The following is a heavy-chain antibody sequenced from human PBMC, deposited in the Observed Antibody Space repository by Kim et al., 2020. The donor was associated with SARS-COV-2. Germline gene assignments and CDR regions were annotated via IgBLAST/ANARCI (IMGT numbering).Heavy chain of an antibody. Sequence: GGSLRLSCAASGFTFSSYEMNWVRQAPGKGLEWVSYISSSGSTIYYADSVKGRFTISRDNAKNSLYLQMNSLRAEDTAVYYCARDGGPTYTRIAAAGSLDYCGQGTLVTVSS. CDR3: ARDGGPTYTRIAAAGSLDY. V-gene: IGHV3-48*03. CDR1: GFTFSSYE. CDR2: ISSSGSTI. D-gene: IGHD6-13*01. J-gene: IGHJ4*02.